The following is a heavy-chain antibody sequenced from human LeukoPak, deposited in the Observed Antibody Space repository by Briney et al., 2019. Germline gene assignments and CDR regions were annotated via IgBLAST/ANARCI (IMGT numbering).Heavy chain of an antibody. D-gene: IGHD3-3*01. J-gene: IGHJ3*02. CDR1: GYTFTSYG. CDR3: ARVKHPSGYTPLGI. V-gene: IGHV1-69*13. CDR2: IIPIFGTA. Sequence: SVKVSCKASGYTFTSYGISWVRQAPGQGLEWMGGIIPIFGTANYAQKFQGRVTITADESTSTAYMELSSLRSEDTAVYYCARVKHPSGYTPLGIWGQGTMVTVSS.